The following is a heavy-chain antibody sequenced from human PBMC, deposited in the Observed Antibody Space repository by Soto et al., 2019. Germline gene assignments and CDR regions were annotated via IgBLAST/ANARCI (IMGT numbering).Heavy chain of an antibody. D-gene: IGHD3-22*01. CDR1: GGSFSDYI. Sequence: SETLSLTCDVYGGSFSDYIWTWIRQTPGKGLQWIGQINHSGSTYYNPSLESRVTLSVDTSTKQFSLKVSSVTAADTAVYYCARANYFESSGPFDYWGPGTLVTVSS. CDR3: ARANYFESSGPFDY. V-gene: IGHV4-34*09. J-gene: IGHJ4*02. CDR2: INHSGST.